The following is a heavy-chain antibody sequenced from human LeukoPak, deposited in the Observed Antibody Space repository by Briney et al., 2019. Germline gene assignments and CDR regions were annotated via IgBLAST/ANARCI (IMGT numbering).Heavy chain of an antibody. Sequence: PGGSLRLSCAASGFTFSNYWMHWVRQAPGKGLVRVSRIYNDGSSTTYADSVKGRFTISRDNAKSTLYLQMSSLRAEDTAVYYCARDPGSGYEEHFDYWGQGTLVTVSS. J-gene: IGHJ4*02. CDR2: IYNDGSST. CDR3: ARDPGSGYEEHFDY. D-gene: IGHD5-12*01. V-gene: IGHV3-74*01. CDR1: GFTFSNYW.